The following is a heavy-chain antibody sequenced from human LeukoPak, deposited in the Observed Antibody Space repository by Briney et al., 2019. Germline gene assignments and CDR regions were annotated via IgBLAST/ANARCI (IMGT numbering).Heavy chain of an antibody. CDR1: GYTFTGYY. Sequence: GASVKVSCKASGYTFTGYYIHWVRQAPGQGLEWMGWINPNSGGTNYAQKFHGRVTMTRDRSINTAYMDLRSLTYDDTAAYYCARDKPAEAALDFWGQGTLVTVSS. CDR2: INPNSGGT. CDR3: ARDKPAEAALDF. V-gene: IGHV1-2*02. J-gene: IGHJ4*02.